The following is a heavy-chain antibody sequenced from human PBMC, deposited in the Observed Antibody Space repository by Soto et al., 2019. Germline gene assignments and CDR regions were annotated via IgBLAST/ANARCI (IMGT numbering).Heavy chain of an antibody. J-gene: IGHJ4*02. Sequence: GASVKVSWKASGFIFSDYYMTWIRQAPGKGLEWVSYISSSRSDTNYADSVKGRFTISRDNAKNSLYLQMNSLRAEDTAVYYCARGSPLIAAAGTTDYWGQGTLVTVSS. D-gene: IGHD6-13*01. CDR2: ISSSRSDT. CDR3: ARGSPLIAAAGTTDY. CDR1: GFIFSDYY. V-gene: IGHV3-11*05.